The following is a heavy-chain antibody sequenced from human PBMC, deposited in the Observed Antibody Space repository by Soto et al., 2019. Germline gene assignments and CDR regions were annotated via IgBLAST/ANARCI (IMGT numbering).Heavy chain of an antibody. CDR2: INPNSGGT. V-gene: IGHV1-2*04. D-gene: IGHD3-3*01. Sequence: GASVKVSCKASGYTFTGYYMHWVRQAPGQGLEWMGWINPNSGGTNYAQKFQGWVTMTRDTSISTAYMELSRLRSDGTAVYYCARAGAPVLRFLEWSRPSYYYGMDVWGQGTTVTVSS. CDR3: ARAGAPVLRFLEWSRPSYYYGMDV. J-gene: IGHJ6*02. CDR1: GYTFTGYY.